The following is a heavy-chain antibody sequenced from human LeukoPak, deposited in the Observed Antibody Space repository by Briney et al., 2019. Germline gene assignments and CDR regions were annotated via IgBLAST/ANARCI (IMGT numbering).Heavy chain of an antibody. CDR3: ARSRRQEGPYSWFDP. V-gene: IGHV4-38-2*02. CDR2: IYHSGST. CDR1: GYSISSGCY. J-gene: IGHJ5*02. Sequence: SETLSLTCTVSGYSISSGCYWGWIRQPPGKGLEWIGSIYHSGSTYYNPSLKSRVTISVDTSKNQFSLKLSSVTAADTAVYYCARSRRQEGPYSWFDPWGQGTLVTVSS.